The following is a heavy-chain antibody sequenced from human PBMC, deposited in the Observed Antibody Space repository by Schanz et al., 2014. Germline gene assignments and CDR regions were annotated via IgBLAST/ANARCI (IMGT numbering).Heavy chain of an antibody. Sequence: QVQLVESGGGVVQPGRSLRLSCAGSGFSFSGFGMHWVRQAPGKGLEWVAVISYDGSNKYFADYVEGRFTITRDNYKNTLFLQVNSLRAEDTAVYYCAKDHFGHYDSSGCSDCYYYGMDVWGQGTTVTVSS. CDR2: ISYDGSNK. CDR1: GFSFSGFG. J-gene: IGHJ6*02. V-gene: IGHV3-30*18. D-gene: IGHD3-22*01. CDR3: AKDHFGHYDSSGCSDCYYYGMDV.